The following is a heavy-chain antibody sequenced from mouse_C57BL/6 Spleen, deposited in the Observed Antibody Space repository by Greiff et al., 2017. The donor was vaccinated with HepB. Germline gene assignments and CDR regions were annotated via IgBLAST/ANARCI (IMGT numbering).Heavy chain of an antibody. Sequence: EVQLQQSGPGLVKPSQSLSLTCSVTGYSITSGYYWNWIRQFPGNKLEWMGYISYDGSNNYNPSLKNRISITRDTSKNQFFLKLNSVTTEDTATYYCARDGGVYRYAMDYWGQGTSVTVSS. CDR2: ISYDGSN. J-gene: IGHJ4*01. CDR1: GYSITSGYY. D-gene: IGHD2-1*01. CDR3: ARDGGVYRYAMDY. V-gene: IGHV3-6*01.